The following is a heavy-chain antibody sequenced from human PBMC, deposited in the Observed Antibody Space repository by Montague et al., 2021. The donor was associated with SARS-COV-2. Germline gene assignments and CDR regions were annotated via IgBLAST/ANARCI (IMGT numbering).Heavy chain of an antibody. CDR2: IYYSGST. CDR3: ARHLPYSGSYNWFDP. CDR1: GGSISGYY. V-gene: IGHV4-59*08. D-gene: IGHD1-26*01. J-gene: IGHJ5*02. Sequence: SETLSPTCTVSGGSISGYYGSWIRQSPGKGLEWIGYIYYSGSTTYNPSLKNRVSMSVDSAKRQFSLKLSAVTAADSAVYYCARHLPYSGSYNWFDPWGQGTLVTVSS.